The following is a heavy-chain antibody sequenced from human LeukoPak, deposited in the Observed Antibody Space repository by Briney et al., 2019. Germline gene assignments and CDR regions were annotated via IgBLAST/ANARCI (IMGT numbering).Heavy chain of an antibody. CDR3: ARDRGGATVWYFDL. D-gene: IGHD1-26*01. CDR2: ISSSSSTI. J-gene: IGHJ2*01. V-gene: IGHV3-48*04. Sequence: GSLRLSCAASGFTFSSYSMNWVRQAPGKGLEWVSYISSSSSTIYYADSVKGRFTISRDNAKNSLYLQMNSLRAEDTAVYYCARDRGGATVWYFDLWGRGTLVTVSS. CDR1: GFTFSSYS.